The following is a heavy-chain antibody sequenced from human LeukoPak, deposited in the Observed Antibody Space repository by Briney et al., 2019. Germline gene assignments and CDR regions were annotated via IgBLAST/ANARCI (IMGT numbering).Heavy chain of an antibody. Sequence: PGGSLRLSCAASGFTFSSYGMHWVRQAPGKGLEWVAVISYDGSNKYYADSVKGRFTISRDNSKNTLYLQVNSLRAEDTAVYYCAKDRVFDYWGQGTLVTVSS. V-gene: IGHV3-30*18. CDR2: ISYDGSNK. CDR1: GFTFSSYG. CDR3: AKDRVFDY. J-gene: IGHJ4*02.